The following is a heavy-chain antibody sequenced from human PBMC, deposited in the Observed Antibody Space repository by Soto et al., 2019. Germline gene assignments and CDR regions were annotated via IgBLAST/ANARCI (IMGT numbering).Heavy chain of an antibody. D-gene: IGHD5-18*01. CDR2: IYYSGST. CDR3: ARRPGYGNAFDI. CDR1: GGSISSGTYY. V-gene: IGHV4-30-4*08. J-gene: IGHJ3*02. Sequence: SETLSLTCIVSGGSISSGTYYWSWIRQHPGKGLEWIGYIYYSGSTSYNPSLKSRVAISADTSKNQFSLRLSSVTAADTAVYYCARRPGYGNAFDIWGQGTMVTVSS.